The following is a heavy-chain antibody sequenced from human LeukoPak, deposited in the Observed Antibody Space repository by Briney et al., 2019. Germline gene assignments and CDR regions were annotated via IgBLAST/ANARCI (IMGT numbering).Heavy chain of an antibody. CDR1: GFTFTNYA. CDR2: ISDSGGGT. J-gene: IGHJ4*02. V-gene: IGHV3-23*01. Sequence: GGSLRLSCAPSGFTFTNYAMGWVRQAPGKGLEWVSGISDSGGGTYYAGSVKGRFTISRDNSKNTLYLQMNSLRAEDTAIYYCARAGSSGYYFDCWGQGTLVTASS. D-gene: IGHD3-22*01. CDR3: ARAGSSGYYFDC.